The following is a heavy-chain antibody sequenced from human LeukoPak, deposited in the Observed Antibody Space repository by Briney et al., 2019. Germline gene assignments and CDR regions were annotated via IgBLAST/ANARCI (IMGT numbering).Heavy chain of an antibody. CDR1: GYTFTSYD. CDR2: ISAYNCNT. D-gene: IGHD3-9*01. V-gene: IGHV1-18*01. Sequence: GASVKVSCKASGYTFTSYDINWVRQAPGQGLEWMGWISAYNCNTNYAQKLQGRVTMTTDTSTSTAYMELRSLRSDDTAVYYCARGAGDYDILTGYFSADYWGQGTLVTVSS. CDR3: ARGAGDYDILTGYFSADY. J-gene: IGHJ4*02.